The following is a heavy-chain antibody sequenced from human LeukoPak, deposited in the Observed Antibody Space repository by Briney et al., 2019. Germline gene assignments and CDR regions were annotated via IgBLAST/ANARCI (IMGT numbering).Heavy chain of an antibody. Sequence: GRSLRLSCAASGFTFSSYGMHWVREAPGKGLEWVSSISSSSSYIYYADSVKGRFTISRDNAKNTLYLKMNGLRAEDTAVYYCARDSVPADYWGQGTLVTVSS. V-gene: IGHV3-21*01. CDR2: ISSSSSYI. CDR3: ARDSVPADY. D-gene: IGHD2-2*01. CDR1: GFTFSSYG. J-gene: IGHJ4*01.